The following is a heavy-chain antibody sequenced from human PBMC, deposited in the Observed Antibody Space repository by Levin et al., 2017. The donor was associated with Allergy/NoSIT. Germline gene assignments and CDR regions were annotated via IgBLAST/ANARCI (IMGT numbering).Heavy chain of an antibody. CDR3: ARSLAVRNGWYYDAFHS. CDR2: IYHSGTT. CDR1: GDSISSSDYY. Sequence: SETLSLTCTVSGDSISSSDYYWGWIRQPPGKGLEWIGSIYHSGTTFYNPSLKIRVPVSVDTSKNQFSLKLNSVTAADTAVYYCARSLAVRNGWYYDAFHSWGQGTMVTVSS. J-gene: IGHJ3*02. D-gene: IGHD6-19*01. V-gene: IGHV4-39*01.